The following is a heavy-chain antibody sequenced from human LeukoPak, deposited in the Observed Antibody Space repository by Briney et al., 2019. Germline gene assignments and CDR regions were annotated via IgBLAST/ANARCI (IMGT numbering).Heavy chain of an antibody. J-gene: IGHJ4*02. D-gene: IGHD4-17*01. V-gene: IGHV4-59*08. Sequence: SETLSLTCTVSGGSISSYYWSWIRQPPGKGLEWIGYIYYSGSTNYNPSLKSRVTISVDTSKNQFSLNMSSVTAADTAVYYCAKYGDYRKGDVYFDYWGQGALGTVSS. CDR3: AKYGDYRKGDVYFDY. CDR2: IYYSGST. CDR1: GGSISSYY.